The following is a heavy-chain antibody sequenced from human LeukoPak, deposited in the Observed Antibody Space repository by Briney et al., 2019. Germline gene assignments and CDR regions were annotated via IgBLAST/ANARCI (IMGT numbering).Heavy chain of an antibody. V-gene: IGHV1-18*01. Sequence: ASVKVSCKASGYTFTSYGISWVRQAPGQGLEWMGWISAYNGNTNYAQKFQARVTMTTDTSASTAYMELRSLRSADTAVYYCAKHRVASDAFDIWGQGTMVTVSS. J-gene: IGHJ3*02. CDR1: GYTFTSYG. CDR2: ISAYNGNT. D-gene: IGHD2-15*01. CDR3: AKHRVASDAFDI.